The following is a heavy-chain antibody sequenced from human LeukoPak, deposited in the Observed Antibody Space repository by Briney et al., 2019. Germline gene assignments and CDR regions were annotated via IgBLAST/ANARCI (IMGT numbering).Heavy chain of an antibody. J-gene: IGHJ4*02. CDR1: GFTFSSYA. CDR2: FSGTGGST. D-gene: IGHD3-10*01. V-gene: IGHV3-23*01. CDR3: AKATYYYGSGSYIGIRYYFDY. Sequence: GGSLRLSCAASGFTFSSYAMSWVRQAPGKGLESVSAFSGTGGSTYYADSVKGRFTISRDNSKNTVHLQMNSLRAEDTAVYYCAKATYYYGSGSYIGIRYYFDYWGQGTLVTVSS.